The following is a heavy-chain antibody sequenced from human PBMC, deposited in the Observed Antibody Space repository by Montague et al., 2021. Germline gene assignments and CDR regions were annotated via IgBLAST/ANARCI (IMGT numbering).Heavy chain of an antibody. Sequence: ETLSLTCAVSGGSISSINWCSWVRQAPGKGLEWVANINEDGSEKNYVDSVRGRFSISRDNTKNSLYLQMNSLRVEDTAVYYCARDRAAAGSWGHGTLVIVSS. CDR3: ARDRAAAGS. V-gene: IGHV3-7*01. CDR2: INEDGSEK. D-gene: IGHD6-13*01. CDR1: GGSISSINW. J-gene: IGHJ5*01.